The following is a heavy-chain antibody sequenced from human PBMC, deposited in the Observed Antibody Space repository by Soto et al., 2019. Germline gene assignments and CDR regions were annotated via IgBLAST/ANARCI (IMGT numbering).Heavy chain of an antibody. CDR1: GGSISSGDYY. CDR2: IYYSGST. J-gene: IGHJ4*02. V-gene: IGHV4-30-4*01. CDR3: ARDSYDSSGSSGYSFDY. D-gene: IGHD3-22*01. Sequence: QVQLQESGPGLVKPSQTLSLTCTVSGGSISSGDYYWNWIRQPPGKGLEWIGYIYYSGSTSYNPSLRRRXTXPVXTSTIQCSLQLSSVTAADTAVYYCARDSYDSSGSSGYSFDYWGQGTLVTVSS.